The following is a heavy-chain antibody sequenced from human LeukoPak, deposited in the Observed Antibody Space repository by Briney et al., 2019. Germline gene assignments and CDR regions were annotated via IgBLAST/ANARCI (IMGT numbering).Heavy chain of an antibody. D-gene: IGHD3-16*01. CDR2: IYPGDSDT. V-gene: IGHV5-51*01. J-gene: IGHJ3*02. CDR1: GYSITTYW. CDR3: ARRGAMKAFDI. Sequence: GESLKISCKGSGYSITTYWIGWVRQLPGKGLEWMGIIYPGDSDTRYSPSFQGQVTISADKSISTAYLQWSGLKASDTAMYYCARRGAMKAFDIWGQGTMVTVS.